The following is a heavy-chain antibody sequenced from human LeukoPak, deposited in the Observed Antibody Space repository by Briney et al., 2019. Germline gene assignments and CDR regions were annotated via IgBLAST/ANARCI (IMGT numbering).Heavy chain of an antibody. J-gene: IGHJ3*02. D-gene: IGHD5-18*01. CDR3: ARVGYSYGHDAFDI. CDR1: GFTVSSNY. CDR2: ISSSSSYI. V-gene: IGHV3-21*01. Sequence: GGSLRLSCAASGFTVSSNYMSWVRQAPGKGLEWVSSISSSSSYIYYADSVKGRFTISRDNAKNSLYLQMNSLRAEDTAVYYCARVGYSYGHDAFDIWGQGTMVTVSS.